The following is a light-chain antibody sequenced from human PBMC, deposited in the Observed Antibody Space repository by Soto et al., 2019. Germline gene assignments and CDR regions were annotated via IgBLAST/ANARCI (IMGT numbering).Light chain of an antibody. V-gene: IGKV1-5*01. J-gene: IGKJ5*01. CDR2: SAS. CDR3: QQLNSYPQT. CDR1: QSINRW. Sequence: IQLTQSPSTLSASLGDTVTITFRASQSINRWFAWYQQKPGEAPKLLVYSASTLQSGVPSRFSGSGSGPDFTLTISSLQPEDSATYVCQQLNSYPQTFGQGTRLE.